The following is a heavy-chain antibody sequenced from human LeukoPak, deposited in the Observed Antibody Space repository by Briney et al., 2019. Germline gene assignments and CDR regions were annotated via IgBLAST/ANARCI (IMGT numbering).Heavy chain of an antibody. V-gene: IGHV3-53*05. D-gene: IGHD5-24*01. Sequence: GGSLRLSCAVSGFTVSSNYMSWVRQPPGEGLEWVSGIYTGGSTYSADSVKGRFTISRDNSKNTLYLQMNSLRAEDTAVYYCAKDRMATTIYEFDYWGQGTLVTVSS. CDR1: GFTVSSNY. CDR3: AKDRMATTIYEFDY. J-gene: IGHJ4*02. CDR2: IYTGGST.